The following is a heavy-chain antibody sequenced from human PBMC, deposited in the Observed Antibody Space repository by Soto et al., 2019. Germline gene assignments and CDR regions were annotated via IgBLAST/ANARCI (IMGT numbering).Heavy chain of an antibody. J-gene: IGHJ3*02. CDR1: GFTFSSYA. CDR3: AKPIKGYCSSTSCRGGAFDI. Sequence: GGSLRLSCAASGFTFSSYAMSWVRQAPGKGLEWVSAISGSGGSTYYADSLKGRFTISRDNSKNTLYLQMNSLRAEDTAVYYCAKPIKGYCSSTSCRGGAFDIWGQGTMVTVSS. CDR2: ISGSGGST. D-gene: IGHD2-2*01. V-gene: IGHV3-23*01.